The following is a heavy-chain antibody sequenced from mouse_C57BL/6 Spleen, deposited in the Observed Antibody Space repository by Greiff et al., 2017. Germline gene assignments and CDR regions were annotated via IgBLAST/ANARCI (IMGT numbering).Heavy chain of an antibody. CDR3: ASPPYGSHWYCDV. J-gene: IGHJ1*03. V-gene: IGHV14-2*01. CDR2: IDPEDGET. Sequence: VQLQQSGAELVKPGASVQLSFTASGFNIKDYYMHWVKQRTEQGLEWIGRIDPEDGETTSAPKFQGKATITADTSSNTAYLQLSSLTSEDTAVYYCASPPYGSHWYCDVWGTGTTGNVSS. CDR1: GFNIKDYY. D-gene: IGHD1-1*01.